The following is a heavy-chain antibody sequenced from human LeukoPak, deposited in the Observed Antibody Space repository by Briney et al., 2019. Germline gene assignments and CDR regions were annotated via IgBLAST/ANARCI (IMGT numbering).Heavy chain of an antibody. J-gene: IGHJ5*02. CDR2: INPNSGGT. Sequence: GASVKVSCKASGYTFTGHYMHWVRQAPGQGLEWMGWINPNSGGTNYAQKFQGRVTMARDTSISTAYMELSRLRSDDTAVYYCARGVKYYDFWSGYCWFDPWGQGTLVTVSS. CDR3: ARGVKYYDFWSGYCWFDP. D-gene: IGHD3-3*01. CDR1: GYTFTGHY. V-gene: IGHV1-2*02.